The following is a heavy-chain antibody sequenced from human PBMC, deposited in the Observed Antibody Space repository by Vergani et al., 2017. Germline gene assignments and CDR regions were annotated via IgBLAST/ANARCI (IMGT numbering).Heavy chain of an antibody. Sequence: QVQLQESGPGLVKPSETLSLTCTVSGGSVSSGSYYWSWIRQPPGKGLEWIGYIYYSGSTNYNPSLKSRVTISVDTSKNQFSLKLSSVTAADTAVYYCARSMVRGVISSFDYWGQGTLVTVSS. J-gene: IGHJ4*02. V-gene: IGHV4-61*01. D-gene: IGHD3-10*01. CDR1: GGSVSSGSYY. CDR2: IYYSGST. CDR3: ARSMVRGVISSFDY.